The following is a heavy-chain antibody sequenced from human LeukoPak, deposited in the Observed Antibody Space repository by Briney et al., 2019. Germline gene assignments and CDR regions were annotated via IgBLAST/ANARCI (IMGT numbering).Heavy chain of an antibody. J-gene: IGHJ4*02. CDR1: GYTFTSYG. V-gene: IGHV1-18*01. CDR3: ARDTVVTPGDFDY. Sequence: GGSVKVSCKASGYTFTSYGISWVRQAPGQGLEWMGWISAYNGNTNYAQNLQGRVTMTTDTSTSTDYMELRSLRSDDTAVYYCARDTVVTPGDFDYWGQGTLVTVSS. D-gene: IGHD4-23*01. CDR2: ISAYNGNT.